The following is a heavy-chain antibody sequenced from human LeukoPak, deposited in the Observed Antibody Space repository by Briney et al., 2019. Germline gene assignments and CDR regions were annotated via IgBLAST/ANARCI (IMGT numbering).Heavy chain of an antibody. D-gene: IGHD2-15*01. CDR1: GYTFTGYY. J-gene: IGHJ4*02. CDR3: ASILGGSPFDY. V-gene: IGHV1-2*06. CDR2: INPNSGGT. Sequence: GASVTVSCEASGYTFTGYYMHWVRQAPGQGLEWMGRINPNSGGTNYAQKFQGRVTITRDTSISTAYMELSRLRSDDTAVYYCASILGGSPFDYWGQGTLVTVSS.